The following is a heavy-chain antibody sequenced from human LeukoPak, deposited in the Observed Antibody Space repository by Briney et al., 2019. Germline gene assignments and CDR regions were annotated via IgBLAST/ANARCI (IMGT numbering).Heavy chain of an antibody. Sequence: GGSLRPSCAASGFYFSASAMSWVRQAPGRGLEWVSAISGSAHQTYYADSVKGRLTISRDNSKNTVYLQMDSLRAEDTAIYYCAKESYGPTAVHFDFWGQGALVTVSS. CDR2: ISGSAHQT. V-gene: IGHV3-23*01. CDR3: AKESYGPTAVHFDF. CDR1: GFYFSASA. J-gene: IGHJ4*02. D-gene: IGHD2-21*02.